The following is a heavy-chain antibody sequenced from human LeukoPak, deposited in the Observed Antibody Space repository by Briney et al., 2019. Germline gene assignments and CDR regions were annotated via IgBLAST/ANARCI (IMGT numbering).Heavy chain of an antibody. V-gene: IGHV3-21*01. D-gene: IGHD3-10*01. CDR1: GFTFSTYT. Sequence: GGSLRLSCVTSGFTFSTYTMIWVRQAPGKGLEWVSCVSSTSRYMYYADSVKGRFTISRDNSKNTLYLQMNSLRAEDTALYYCAKDGYGSGYYYDHGMDVWGQGTTVTVSS. J-gene: IGHJ6*02. CDR3: AKDGYGSGYYYDHGMDV. CDR2: VSSTSRYM.